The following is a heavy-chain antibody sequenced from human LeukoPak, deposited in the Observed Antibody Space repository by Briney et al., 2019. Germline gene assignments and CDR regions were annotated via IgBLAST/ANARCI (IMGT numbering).Heavy chain of an antibody. CDR3: ARQIYRSSWYRRFDP. D-gene: IGHD6-13*01. Sequence: ASVKVSCKGSGYTFTDHYINWVRQAPGQGLEWMGWMNPNSGDTNYAQKLQGRVTMTRDSSITTAYMELSRLKSDDTAVYYCARQIYRSSWYRRFDPWGQGTLVTVSS. CDR1: GYTFTDHY. J-gene: IGHJ5*02. V-gene: IGHV1-2*02. CDR2: MNPNSGDT.